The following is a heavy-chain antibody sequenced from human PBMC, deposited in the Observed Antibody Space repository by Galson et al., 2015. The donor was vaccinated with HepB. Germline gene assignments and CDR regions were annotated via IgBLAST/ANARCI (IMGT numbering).Heavy chain of an antibody. J-gene: IGHJ6*02. CDR2: IDPSDSYT. CDR3: ARHMAGGDYYYYGMDV. D-gene: IGHD6-19*01. V-gene: IGHV5-10-1*01. Sequence: QSGAEVKKPGESLRISCKGSGYSFTSYWISWVRQMPGKGLEWMGRIDPSDSYTNYSPSFQGHVTISADKSISTAYLQWSSLKASDTAMYYCARHMAGGDYYYYGMDVWGQGTTVTVSS. CDR1: GYSFTSYW.